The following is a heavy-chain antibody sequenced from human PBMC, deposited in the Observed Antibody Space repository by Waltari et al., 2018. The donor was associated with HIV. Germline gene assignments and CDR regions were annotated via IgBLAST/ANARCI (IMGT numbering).Heavy chain of an antibody. Sequence: QVQLVQSGAEVKKPGSSVKFSCKASGGTFSSYAISWVRQAPGQGLGWMGGIIPNRGKATHAQTCQGRVTSTADESTGTAYMELGSLRSEDTAVYYCARSGREVTVTFNPRDNWFDPWGQGTLVTVSS. V-gene: IGHV1-69*13. D-gene: IGHD4-17*01. CDR2: IIPNRGKA. J-gene: IGHJ5*02. CDR1: GGTFSSYA. CDR3: ARSGREVTVTFNPRDNWFDP.